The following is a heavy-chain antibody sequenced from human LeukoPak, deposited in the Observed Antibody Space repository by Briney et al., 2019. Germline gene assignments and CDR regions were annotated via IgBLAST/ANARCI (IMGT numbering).Heavy chain of an antibody. V-gene: IGHV4-4*07. CDR2: IYTSGST. CDR1: GGSISSYY. Sequence: SETLSLTCTVSGGSISSYYWSWIRQPAGKGLEWIGRIYTSGSTNYNPSLKSRVTMSVDTSKNQFSLKLSSVTAADTAVYYCARGYYYDILTGFNWFDPWGQGTLVTVSS. CDR3: ARGYYYDILTGFNWFDP. D-gene: IGHD3-9*01. J-gene: IGHJ5*02.